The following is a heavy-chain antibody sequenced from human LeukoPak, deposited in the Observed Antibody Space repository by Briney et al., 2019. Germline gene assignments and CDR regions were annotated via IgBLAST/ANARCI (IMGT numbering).Heavy chain of an antibody. Sequence: GGSLRLSCAASGFTVSSNYMSWVRKAPGKGLEWVSVIYSGGHTYYVDSVKGRFTISRDNSKNTLYLQMNSLRAEDTAVYYCARWVGDYFFDYWGQGTLVTVSS. CDR1: GFTVSSNY. CDR3: ARWVGDYFFDY. J-gene: IGHJ4*02. D-gene: IGHD3-10*01. V-gene: IGHV3-53*01. CDR2: IYSGGHT.